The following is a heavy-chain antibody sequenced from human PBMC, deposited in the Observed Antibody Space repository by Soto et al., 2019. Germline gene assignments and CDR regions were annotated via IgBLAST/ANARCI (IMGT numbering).Heavy chain of an antibody. CDR1: GFVFGSYW. D-gene: IGHD6-19*01. CDR2: INSDGSDT. CDR3: ARDAVAATWYFDI. Sequence: EVQLVESGGGLVQPGGSLRLSCAASGFVFGSYWMHWVRQAPGKGLVWVARINSDGSDTSYANSVKGRFTISRDNGKNTVSLQMNSLRDEDTAVYFCARDAVAATWYFDIWGRGTLVAVSS. J-gene: IGHJ2*01. V-gene: IGHV3-74*01.